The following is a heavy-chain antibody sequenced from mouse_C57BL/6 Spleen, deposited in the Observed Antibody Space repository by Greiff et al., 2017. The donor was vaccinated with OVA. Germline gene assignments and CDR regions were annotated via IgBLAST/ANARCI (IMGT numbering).Heavy chain of an antibody. CDR3: VRQGTRSNAMDY. V-gene: IGHV10-1*01. CDR2: IRSTSNNYAT. J-gene: IGHJ4*01. Sequence: EVMLVESGGGLVQPTGSLKLSCAASGFSFNNYAMNWVRQAPGQGLEWVARIRSTSNNYATNYADSVKDRFTISRDDSESMLYLQMNNLKTEDTAMYYCVRQGTRSNAMDYWGQGTSVTVSS. CDR1: GFSFNNYA. D-gene: IGHD3-3*01.